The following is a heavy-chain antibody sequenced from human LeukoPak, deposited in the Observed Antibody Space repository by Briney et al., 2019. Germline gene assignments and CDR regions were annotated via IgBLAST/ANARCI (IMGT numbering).Heavy chain of an antibody. Sequence: GGSLRLSCAASGFTVSSNSMNWVRQAPGKGLEWVSSISSSSSYIYYADSVKGRFTISRDNAKNSLYLQMNSLRAEDTAVYYCARVLYSSSWYGGDYFDYWGQGTLVTVSS. CDR2: ISSSSSYI. D-gene: IGHD6-13*01. V-gene: IGHV3-21*01. J-gene: IGHJ4*02. CDR1: GFTVSSNS. CDR3: ARVLYSSSWYGGDYFDY.